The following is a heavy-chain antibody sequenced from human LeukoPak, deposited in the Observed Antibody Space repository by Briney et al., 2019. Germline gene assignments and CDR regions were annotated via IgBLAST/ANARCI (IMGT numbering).Heavy chain of an antibody. CDR3: ARGQGLWFGELHWFDP. Sequence: PSETLSLTCTVSGGSISSYYWSWIRQPPGKGLEWIGHIYYSGSTNYNPSLKSRVTISVDTSKNQFSLKLSSVTAADTAVYYCARGQGLWFGELHWFDPWGQGTLVTVSS. CDR2: IYYSGST. CDR1: GGSISSYY. D-gene: IGHD3-10*01. J-gene: IGHJ5*02. V-gene: IGHV4-59*01.